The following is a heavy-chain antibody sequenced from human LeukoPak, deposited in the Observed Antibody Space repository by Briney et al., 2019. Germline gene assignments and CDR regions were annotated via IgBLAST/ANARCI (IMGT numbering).Heavy chain of an antibody. CDR3: ARDGRPMVTTSYYYYMDV. CDR1: GFTLSTYS. D-gene: IGHD4-17*01. J-gene: IGHJ6*03. CDR2: INPNSGGT. Sequence: GGSLRLSCAASGFTLSTYSMHWVRQAPGQGLEWMGWINPNSGGTNYAQKFQGRVTMTRDTSISTAYMELSRLRSDDTAVYYCARDGRPMVTTSYYYYMDVWGKGTTVTVSS. V-gene: IGHV1-2*02.